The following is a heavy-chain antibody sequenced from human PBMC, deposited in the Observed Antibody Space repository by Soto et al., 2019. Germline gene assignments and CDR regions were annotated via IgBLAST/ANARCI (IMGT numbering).Heavy chain of an antibody. V-gene: IGHV3-23*01. CDR1: GFAFNNYA. Sequence: GALRLSCAASGFAFNNYALTWVRQALGKGMEWVSTISVSGGTTHYSDSVKGRFTTSRDNSKKTVYLQMQGLRADDTAVYYCAKGLYYYESSVYRVFDYWGQGALVTVSS. D-gene: IGHD3-22*01. J-gene: IGHJ4*02. CDR3: AKGLYYYESSVYRVFDY. CDR2: ISVSGGTT.